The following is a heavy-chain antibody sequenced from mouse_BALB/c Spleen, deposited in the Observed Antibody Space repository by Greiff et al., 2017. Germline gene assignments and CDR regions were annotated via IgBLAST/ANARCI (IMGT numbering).Heavy chain of an antibody. CDR1: GFTFSSFG. CDR2: ISSGSSTI. CDR3: ARRGGLRRGDYYAKDY. D-gene: IGHD2-2*01. J-gene: IGHJ4*01. V-gene: IGHV5-17*02. Sequence: EVTLMESGGGLVQPGGSRKLSCAASGFTFSSFGMHWVRQAPEKGLEWVAYISSGSSTIYYADTVKGRFTISSDNPKNTLFLQMTSLRSEDTAMYYCARRGGLRRGDYYAKDYWGQGTAVTVSS.